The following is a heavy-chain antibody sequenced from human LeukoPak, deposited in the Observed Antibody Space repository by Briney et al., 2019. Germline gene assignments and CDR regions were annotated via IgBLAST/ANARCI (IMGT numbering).Heavy chain of an antibody. CDR2: IYHSGST. J-gene: IGHJ5*02. CDR3: ARWVSSSGKWFDP. CDR1: GYSISSGYY. Sequence: SETLSLTCAVSGYSISSGYYWGWIRQPPGKGLEWIGSIYHSGSTYHNPSLKSRVTISVDTSKNQFSLKLSSVTAADTAVYYCARWVSSSGKWFDPWGQGTLVTVSS. D-gene: IGHD6-6*01. V-gene: IGHV4-38-2*01.